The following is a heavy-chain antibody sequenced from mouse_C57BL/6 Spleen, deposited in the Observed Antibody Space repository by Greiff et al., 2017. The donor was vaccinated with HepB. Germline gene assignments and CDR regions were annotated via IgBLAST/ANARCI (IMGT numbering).Heavy chain of an antibody. CDR3: ARWGWDGY. V-gene: IGHV1-50*01. Sequence: QVQLQQPGAELVKPGASVKLSCKASGYTFTSYWMQWVKQRPGQGLEWIGEIDPSDSYTNYNQTFKGKATLTVDTTSSTAYMQLSSLTSEDSAVYYCARWGWDGYWGQGTTLTVSS. CDR2: IDPSDSYT. D-gene: IGHD4-1*01. CDR1: GYTFTSYW. J-gene: IGHJ2*01.